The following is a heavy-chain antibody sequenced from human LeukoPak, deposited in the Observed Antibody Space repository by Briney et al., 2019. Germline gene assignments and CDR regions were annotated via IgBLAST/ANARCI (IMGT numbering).Heavy chain of an antibody. J-gene: IGHJ4*02. D-gene: IGHD3-10*01. V-gene: IGHV3-21*01. CDR1: GFTFSSYS. Sequence: GGSLRLSCAASGFTFSSYSMNWVRQAPGKGLEWVSSISSSSSYIYYADSVKGRFTISRDNAKNSLYLQMNSLRAEDTAVYYCARDLYEGGTMVRGVRFFDYWGQGTLVTVPS. CDR3: ARDLYEGGTMVRGVRFFDY. CDR2: ISSSSSYI.